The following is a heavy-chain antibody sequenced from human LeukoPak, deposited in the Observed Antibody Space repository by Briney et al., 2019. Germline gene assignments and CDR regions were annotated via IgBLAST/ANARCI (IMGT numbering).Heavy chain of an antibody. J-gene: IGHJ4*02. D-gene: IGHD3-10*01. CDR2: IDHSGST. V-gene: IGHV4-34*01. CDR1: GGSFSGYY. CDR3: ARGTRMARFLYRPFDY. Sequence: SETLSLTCAVYGGSFSGYYWSWIRQPPGKGLEWIGEIDHSGSTNYNPSLKSRVTISVDTSKNQFSLKLSSVTAADTAVYYCARGTRMARFLYRPFDYWGQGTLVTVSS.